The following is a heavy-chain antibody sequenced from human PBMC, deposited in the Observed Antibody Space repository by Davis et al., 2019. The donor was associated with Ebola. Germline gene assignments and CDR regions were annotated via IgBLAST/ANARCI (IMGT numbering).Heavy chain of an antibody. CDR1: GGSISSSSYY. Sequence: SETLSLTCTVSGGSISSSSYYWGWIRQPPGKGLEWIGSIYYSGSTYYNPSLKSRVTISVDTSKNQFSLKLSSVTAADTAVYYCARSNPLDIVVVVAAGRVRWFDPWGQGTLVTVSS. CDR2: IYYSGST. J-gene: IGHJ5*02. CDR3: ARSNPLDIVVVVAAGRVRWFDP. D-gene: IGHD2-15*01. V-gene: IGHV4-39*01.